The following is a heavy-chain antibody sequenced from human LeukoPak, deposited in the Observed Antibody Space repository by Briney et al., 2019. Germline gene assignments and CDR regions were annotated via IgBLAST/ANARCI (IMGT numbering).Heavy chain of an antibody. CDR1: GFTFSSYW. D-gene: IGHD3-10*01. CDR2: IKQEGSEK. Sequence: GGSLRLSCAASGFTFSSYWMSWVRQAPGKGLEWVANIKQEGSEKYYVDSVKGRFTISRDNAKNSLYLQMNSLRAEDTAVYYCVRYITMARGVKYYFDYWGQGTLVTVSS. CDR3: VRYITMARGVKYYFDY. J-gene: IGHJ4*02. V-gene: IGHV3-7*03.